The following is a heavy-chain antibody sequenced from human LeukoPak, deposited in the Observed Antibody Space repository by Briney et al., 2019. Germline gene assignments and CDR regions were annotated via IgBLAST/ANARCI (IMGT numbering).Heavy chain of an antibody. D-gene: IGHD6-6*01. Sequence: GGSLRLSCAASGFTFSNSWMTWVRQAPGRGLEWVGNINQDGSEKTYVDSLKGRFTISRDNAKNSLFLQMNSLRAEDTAVYYCARDPGPSIPAWGAFDIWAQGTMVTVSS. CDR3: ARDPGPSIPAWGAFDI. CDR2: INQDGSEK. CDR1: GFTFSNSW. J-gene: IGHJ3*02. V-gene: IGHV3-7*01.